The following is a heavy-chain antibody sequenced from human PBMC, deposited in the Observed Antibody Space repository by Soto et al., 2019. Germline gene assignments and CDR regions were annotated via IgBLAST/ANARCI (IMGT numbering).Heavy chain of an antibody. D-gene: IGHD4-17*01. Sequence: PSETLSLTCTVSGGSISSGDYYWSWIRQPPGKGLEWIGYIYYSGSTYYNPSLKRRVTISVDTSKNQFSLKLSSVTAADTAVYYCARGVTTEGIWFDPWGQGTLVTVSS. V-gene: IGHV4-30-4*01. CDR2: IYYSGST. CDR3: ARGVTTEGIWFDP. J-gene: IGHJ5*02. CDR1: GGSISSGDYY.